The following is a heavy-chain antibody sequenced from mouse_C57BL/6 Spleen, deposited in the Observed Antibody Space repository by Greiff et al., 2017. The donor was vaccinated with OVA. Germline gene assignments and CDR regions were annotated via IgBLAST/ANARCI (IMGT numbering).Heavy chain of an antibody. J-gene: IGHJ4*01. CDR2: ISNTGNCSKT. CDR1: GFTFTDSY. D-gene: IGHD3-1*01. V-gene: IGHV7-3*01. Sequence: EVQLVESGGGLVQPGGSLSLSCAASGFTFTDSYMSWVRQPPGNALEWLGFISNTGNCSKTDYSASVKGRFTISRDNSQSILYLQMNALRAEDSATYYWARYSGRAMDYWGQGTSVTVSS. CDR3: ARYSGRAMDY.